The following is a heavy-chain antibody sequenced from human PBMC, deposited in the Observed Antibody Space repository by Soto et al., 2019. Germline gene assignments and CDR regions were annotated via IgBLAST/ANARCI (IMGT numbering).Heavy chain of an antibody. CDR2: IDYSGSA. Sequence: QVQLRESGPGLVKPSQTLSLTCIVSGGSISSGDYYWNWIRLPPGTGLEWIGYIDYSGSAFYNPSLRSRIATSVDTAKSQFSLNLYSVTAADTAVYYCARAVVATRDLDYWGLGTLVTVSS. CDR1: GGSISSGDYY. D-gene: IGHD2-15*01. CDR3: ARAVVATRDLDY. J-gene: IGHJ4*02. V-gene: IGHV4-30-4*01.